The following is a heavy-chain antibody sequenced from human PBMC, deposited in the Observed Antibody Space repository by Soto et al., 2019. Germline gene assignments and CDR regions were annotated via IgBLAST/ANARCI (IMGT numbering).Heavy chain of an antibody. V-gene: IGHV4-39*01. Sequence: VSLTCTVSGGSISSSSYYWAWIRQPPGKGLEWIGSTFYSGSPYYNPSLKSRAAISVDTSKNQFSLQLYSVTAADTAVSYCATPLGPDYSLRLRGHGMDVWGQGTTVTVS. D-gene: IGHD4-4*01. CDR1: GGSISSSSYY. CDR3: ATPLGPDYSLRLRGHGMDV. J-gene: IGHJ6*02. CDR2: TFYSGSP.